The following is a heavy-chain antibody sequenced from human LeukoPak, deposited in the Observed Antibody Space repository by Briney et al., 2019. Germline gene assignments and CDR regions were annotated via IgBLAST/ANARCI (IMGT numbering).Heavy chain of an antibody. J-gene: IGHJ4*02. CDR2: ITGSGGST. CDR3: AKKTSYCGGDRYPYYFDH. CDR1: GFAFSSYT. Sequence: PGGSLRLSCAASGFAFSSYTMGWVRQAPGKGLEWVSAITGSGGSTYYADSVKGRFTISRDSSKNTLYLQMSSLRAEDTAVYYCAKKTSYCGGDRYPYYFDHWGQGTLVTVSS. D-gene: IGHD2-21*02. V-gene: IGHV3-23*01.